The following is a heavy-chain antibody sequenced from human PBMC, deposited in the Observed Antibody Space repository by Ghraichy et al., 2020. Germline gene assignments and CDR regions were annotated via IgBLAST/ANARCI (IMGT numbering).Heavy chain of an antibody. CDR2: YSGSGGSI. D-gene: IGHD5-24*01. J-gene: IGHJ4*02. V-gene: IGHV3-23*01. CDR3: AKFRGHPRENYYFEY. CDR1: GFTFSSYA. Sequence: GGSLRLSCAASGFTFSSYAMSWVRQAPGKGLEWVAYSGSGGSIFYRDSVRGRFVIFRDSSKNTLHLQMNSLRVDDTAVYFCAKFRGHPRENYYFEYWSRGTPVTVSS.